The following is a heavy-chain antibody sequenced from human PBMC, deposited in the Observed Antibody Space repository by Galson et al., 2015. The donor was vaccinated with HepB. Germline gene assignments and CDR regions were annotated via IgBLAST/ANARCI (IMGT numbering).Heavy chain of an antibody. CDR3: ARGVGVGYCSSTSCYYWFDP. D-gene: IGHD2-2*01. Sequence: ETLSLTCTVSGASISSSSLYWGWIRQPPGKGPEWIGSIYYSGSTFYNPSLNSRFTISVDTSKNQFSLKLTSVTAADTAVYYCARGVGVGYCSSTSCYYWFDPWGQGTLVTVSS. J-gene: IGHJ5*02. V-gene: IGHV4-39*07. CDR1: GASISSSSLY. CDR2: IYYSGST.